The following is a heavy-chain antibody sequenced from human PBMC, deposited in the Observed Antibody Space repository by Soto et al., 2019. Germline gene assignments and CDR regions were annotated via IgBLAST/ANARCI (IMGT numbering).Heavy chain of an antibody. V-gene: IGHV1-18*01. D-gene: IGHD2-2*01. CDR2: ISVDNGDT. CDR3: ARVQSLGYRRSASCYDVFDH. J-gene: IGHJ4*02. CDR1: GYTFNSAG. Sequence: QVHLVQSGPEVKEPGASVRVSCKASGYTFNSAGLAWVRQAPGQGLEWMGWISVDNGDTKYAQKFQGRVTMTTDTSTTTAYMDLRGLKSADTAVFYCARVQSLGYRRSASCYDVFDHWGQGTLVTVSS.